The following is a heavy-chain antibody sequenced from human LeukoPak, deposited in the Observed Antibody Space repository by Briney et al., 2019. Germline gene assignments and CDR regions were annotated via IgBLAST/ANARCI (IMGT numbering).Heavy chain of an antibody. V-gene: IGHV4-38-2*02. CDR3: ARAPLYYDFWSGPPALFDY. Sequence: KTSETLSLTCTVSGYSISSGYYWGWIRQPPGKGLEWIGSIYHSGSTYYNPSLKSRVTISVDTSKNQFSLKLSSVTAADTAVYYCARAPLYYDFWSGPPALFDYWGQGTLVTVSS. D-gene: IGHD3-3*01. CDR2: IYHSGST. CDR1: GYSISSGYY. J-gene: IGHJ4*02.